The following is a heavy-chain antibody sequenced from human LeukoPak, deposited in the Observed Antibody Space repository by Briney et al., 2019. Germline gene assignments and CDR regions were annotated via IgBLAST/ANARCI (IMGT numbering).Heavy chain of an antibody. Sequence: SETLSLTCTVSGGSISSSSYYWSWIRQPPGKGLEWIGYVYYTGSTNHNPSLRSRVTISVDTSNNQFSLKMRSVTAADTAVYYCARARIAVSYFDYWGQGALVTVSS. CDR1: GGSISSSSYY. CDR3: ARARIAVSYFDY. V-gene: IGHV4-61*01. CDR2: VYYTGST. D-gene: IGHD6-6*01. J-gene: IGHJ4*02.